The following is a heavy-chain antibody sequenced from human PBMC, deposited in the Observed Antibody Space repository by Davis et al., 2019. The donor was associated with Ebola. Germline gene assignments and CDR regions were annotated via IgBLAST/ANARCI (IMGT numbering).Heavy chain of an antibody. V-gene: IGHV1-18*01. CDR1: GYSFSTYG. Sequence: ASVKVSCKASGYSFSTYGITWVRQAPGEGLEWMGWITTSTGDTKYARKFEDKVTLTTDISTGTVYLHLRSLTSDDTAVYYCARLRTTVTSMRWFDTWGQGTLVVVSA. CDR2: ITTSTGDT. CDR3: ARLRTTVTSMRWFDT. D-gene: IGHD4-17*01. J-gene: IGHJ5*02.